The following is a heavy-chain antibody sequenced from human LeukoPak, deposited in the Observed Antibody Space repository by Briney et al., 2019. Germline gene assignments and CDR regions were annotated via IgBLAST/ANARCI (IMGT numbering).Heavy chain of an antibody. CDR3: ARGSSWPRFDP. D-gene: IGHD6-13*01. CDR1: GFTFSNYW. CDR2: IKQDGSEK. V-gene: IGHV3-7*04. J-gene: IGHJ5*02. Sequence: GSLRLSCAASGFTFSNYWMSWVRQAPGKGLEWVANIKQDGSEKYYVDSVKGRFTISRDNAKNSLFLQMNSLRVEDTAVYYCARGSSWPRFDPWGQGTLVTVSS.